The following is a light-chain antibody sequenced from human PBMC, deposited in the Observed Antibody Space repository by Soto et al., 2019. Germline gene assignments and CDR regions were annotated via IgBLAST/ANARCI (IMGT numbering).Light chain of an antibody. Sequence: QSVLTQAPSASGTPGQRVTISCSGSSSNIGTNTVNWYQQLPGTAPKLLIYSNNQRPSGVPDRFSGSKSGTSASLAISGLQSEDEADYYCAAWDDSPDGYVFGTGTKVTVL. CDR3: AAWDDSPDGYV. CDR1: SSNIGTNT. CDR2: SNN. J-gene: IGLJ1*01. V-gene: IGLV1-44*01.